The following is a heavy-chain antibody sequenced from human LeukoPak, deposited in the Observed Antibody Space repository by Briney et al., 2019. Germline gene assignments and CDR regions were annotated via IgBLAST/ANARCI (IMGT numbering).Heavy chain of an antibody. Sequence: GGSLRLSCAASGFTFSSYAMSWVRQAPGKGLEWVSAISGSGGSTYYADSVKGRFTISRDNSKNTLYLQMNSLRAEDTAVYYCAKVHSARITIFGVAPHAFDIWGQGTMVTVSS. J-gene: IGHJ3*02. D-gene: IGHD3-3*01. CDR3: AKVHSARITIFGVAPHAFDI. V-gene: IGHV3-23*01. CDR1: GFTFSSYA. CDR2: ISGSGGST.